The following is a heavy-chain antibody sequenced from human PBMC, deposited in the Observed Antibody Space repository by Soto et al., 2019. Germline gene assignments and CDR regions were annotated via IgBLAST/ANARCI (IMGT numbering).Heavy chain of an antibody. V-gene: IGHV3-33*01. CDR2: IWYDGSNK. Sequence: PGGSLRLSCAASGFTFSSYGMHWVRQAPGKGLEWVAVIWYDGSNKYYADSVKGRFTISRDNSKNTLYLQMNSLRAEDTAVYYCARDPFGSGSFTSHDAFDIWGQGTMVTVSS. D-gene: IGHD3-10*01. J-gene: IGHJ3*02. CDR1: GFTFSSYG. CDR3: ARDPFGSGSFTSHDAFDI.